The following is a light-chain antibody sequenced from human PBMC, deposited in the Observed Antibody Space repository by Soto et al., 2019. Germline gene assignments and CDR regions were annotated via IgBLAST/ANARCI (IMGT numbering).Light chain of an antibody. CDR1: QSVSHNY. V-gene: IGKV3-20*01. J-gene: IGKJ3*01. Sequence: EIVLTQSPGPLSLSPGERATLSCRASQSVSHNYLAWYQQKPGHAPRLLIYGVSSRATGIPARFGGSGSGTDFSLTISRLEPEDFAVYDGQHYCYSRYFSFGPGTKVEIK. CDR3: QHYCYSRYFS. CDR2: GVS.